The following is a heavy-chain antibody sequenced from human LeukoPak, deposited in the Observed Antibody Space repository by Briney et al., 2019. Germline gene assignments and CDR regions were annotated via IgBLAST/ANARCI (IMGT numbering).Heavy chain of an antibody. V-gene: IGHV3-23*01. CDR3: AKDLFPAYYGSGSPIDY. CDR2: ISGSGGST. CDR1: GFTVSSNY. Sequence: PGGSLRLSCAASGFTVSSNYMSWVRQAPGKGLEWVSAISGSGGSTYYADSVKGRFTISRDNSKNTLYLQMNSLRAEDTAVYYCAKDLFPAYYGSGSPIDYWGQGTLDTVSS. J-gene: IGHJ4*02. D-gene: IGHD3-10*01.